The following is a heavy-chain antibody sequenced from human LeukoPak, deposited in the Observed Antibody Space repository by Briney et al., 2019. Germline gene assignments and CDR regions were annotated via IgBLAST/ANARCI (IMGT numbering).Heavy chain of an antibody. CDR1: GGYIRSSYYY. V-gene: IGHV4-39*07. CDR3: AREQTRFWFDP. CDR2: IYDSGST. Sequence: SETLSLTCTVSGGYIRSSYYYWGWIRQPPGKGLEWIGSIYDSGSTYYNPSLKSRVTISVDTSKNQFSLKLSSVTAADTAVYYCAREQTRFWFDPWGQGTLVTVSS. J-gene: IGHJ5*02.